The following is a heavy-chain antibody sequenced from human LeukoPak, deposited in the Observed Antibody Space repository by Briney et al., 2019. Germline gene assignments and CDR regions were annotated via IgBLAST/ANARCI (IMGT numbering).Heavy chain of an antibody. D-gene: IGHD1-26*01. V-gene: IGHV3-21*01. CDR2: ISSSSSSYI. Sequence: GGSLRLSCAASGFTFSSYSMNWVRQAPGKGLEWVSSISSSSSSYIYYADSVKGRFTISRDNAKNSLYLQMNSLRAEDTAVYYCARGLNRGGSYYGQGDYWGQGTLVTVSS. CDR3: ARGLNRGGSYYGQGDY. J-gene: IGHJ4*02. CDR1: GFTFSSYS.